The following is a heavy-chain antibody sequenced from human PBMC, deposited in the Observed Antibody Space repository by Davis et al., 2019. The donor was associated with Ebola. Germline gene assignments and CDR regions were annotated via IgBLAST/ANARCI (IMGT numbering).Heavy chain of an antibody. J-gene: IGHJ3*02. D-gene: IGHD2-21*02. V-gene: IGHV4-59*01. CDR2: IYYSGST. CDR1: AGSISSYY. CDR3: AGAYCGGDCWVAFDI. Sequence: PSQTLSPTCTVSAGSISSYYWSWIRQPPGKGLEWIGYIYYSGSTNYNPSLKSRVTISVDTSKNQFSLKLSSVTAADTAVYYCAGAYCGGDCWVAFDIWGQGTMVTVSS.